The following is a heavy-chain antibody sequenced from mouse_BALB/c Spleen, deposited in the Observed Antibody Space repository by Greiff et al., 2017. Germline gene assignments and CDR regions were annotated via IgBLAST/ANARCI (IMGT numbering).Heavy chain of an antibody. CDR3: ARDGMVFAY. J-gene: IGHJ3*01. D-gene: IGHD2-10*02. CDR1: GFTFSSYG. V-gene: IGHV5-6-3*01. CDR2: INSNGGST. Sequence: EVKLMESGGGLVQPGGSLKLSCAASGFTFSSYGMSWVRQTPDKRLELVATINSNGGSTYYPDSVKGRFTISRDNAKNTLYLQMSSLKSEDTAMYYCARDGMVFAYWGQGTLVTVSA.